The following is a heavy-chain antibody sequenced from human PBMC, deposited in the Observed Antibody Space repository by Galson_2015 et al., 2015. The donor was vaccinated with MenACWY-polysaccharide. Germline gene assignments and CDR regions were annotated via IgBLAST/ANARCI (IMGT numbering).Heavy chain of an antibody. D-gene: IGHD5-18*01. CDR2: IYYSGST. CDR3: ARAHVIQLWSANWFDP. CDR1: GGSISSGGYY. Sequence: TLSLACTVSGGSISSGGYYWRWIRQHPGKGLEWIGYIYYSGSTYYNPSLKSRVTISVDTSKNQFSLKLSSVTAADTAVYYCARAHVIQLWSANWFDPWGQGTLVTVSS. J-gene: IGHJ5*02. V-gene: IGHV4-31*03.